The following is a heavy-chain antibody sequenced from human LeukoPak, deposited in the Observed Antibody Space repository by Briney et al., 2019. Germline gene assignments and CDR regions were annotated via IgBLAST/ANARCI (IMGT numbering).Heavy chain of an antibody. CDR2: INTHSGGT. Sequence: ASVKVSCKASGYTFTDYYMHWVRQASGQGLEWMGWINTHSGGTNYAQKFQGRVTMTRDTSISTVYMDLSRLRSDDTAVYYCARFLNYDILTGVLDNWGQGTLVTVSS. CDR3: ARFLNYDILTGVLDN. CDR1: GYTFTDYY. V-gene: IGHV1-2*02. D-gene: IGHD3-9*01. J-gene: IGHJ4*02.